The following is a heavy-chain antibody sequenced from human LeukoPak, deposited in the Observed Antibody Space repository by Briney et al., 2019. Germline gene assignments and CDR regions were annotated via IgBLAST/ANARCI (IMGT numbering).Heavy chain of an antibody. CDR3: AKDRPPNYGTSDCMIDY. V-gene: IGHV3-30*18. D-gene: IGHD3-22*01. CDR2: ISYDGSNK. Sequence: GRSLRLSCAASGFTFSSYGMHWVRQAPGKGLEWVAVISYDGSNKYYADSVKGRFTISRDNSKNTLYLQMDSLRSEDTALYYCAKDRPPNYGTSDCMIDYWGQGTLVTVSS. CDR1: GFTFSSYG. J-gene: IGHJ4*02.